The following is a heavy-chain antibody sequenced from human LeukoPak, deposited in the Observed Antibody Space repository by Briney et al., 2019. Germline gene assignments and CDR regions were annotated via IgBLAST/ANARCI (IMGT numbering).Heavy chain of an antibody. CDR2: MNPNSGNT. J-gene: IGHJ4*02. CDR1: GYTFTSYD. V-gene: IGHV1-8*01. Sequence: ASVKVSCKASGYTFTSYDINWVRQATGQGLEWMGWMNPNSGNTGYAQKFQGRVTMTRNTSISTAYMELNSLRAEDTAVYYCANFVVATIRVFDYWGQGTLVTVSS. D-gene: IGHD5-12*01. CDR3: ANFVVATIRVFDY.